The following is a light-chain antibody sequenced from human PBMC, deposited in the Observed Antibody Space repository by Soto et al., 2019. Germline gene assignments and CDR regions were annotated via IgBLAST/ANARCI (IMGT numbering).Light chain of an antibody. Sequence: VLTQSPGTVSLSTGERATLSCGASHTVVNDFLAWYQQRPGQAPRLLLYGVSRRATGIPDRFSGSGSGTDFTLTISRLEPEDFAVYYCQHLDKFGQGTKVDIK. CDR2: GVS. CDR3: QHLDK. J-gene: IGKJ2*01. CDR1: HTVVNDF. V-gene: IGKV3-20*01.